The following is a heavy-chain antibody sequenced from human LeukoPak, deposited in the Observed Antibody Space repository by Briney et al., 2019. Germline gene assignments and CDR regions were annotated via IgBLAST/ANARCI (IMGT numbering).Heavy chain of an antibody. V-gene: IGHV1-8*01. J-gene: IGHJ6*02. Sequence: ASVKVSCKASGYTFTSYDINWVRQATGQGLEWMGWMNPNSGNTGYAQKFQGRVTMTRNTSISTAYMELSSLRSEDTAVYYCARLLRYFDWLSYYGMDVWGQGTTVTVSS. CDR1: GYTFTSYD. CDR3: ARLLRYFDWLSYYGMDV. D-gene: IGHD3-9*01. CDR2: MNPNSGNT.